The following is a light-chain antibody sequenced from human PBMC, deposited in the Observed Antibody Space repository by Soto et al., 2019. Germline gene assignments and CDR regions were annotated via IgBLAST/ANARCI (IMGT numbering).Light chain of an antibody. CDR2: GAS. J-gene: IGKJ4*01. CDR1: QDISNS. Sequence: DIQMTQSPSSLSASVGDRVTITCQASQDISNSLNWYQQIPGKAPKLLIYGASNLETGVPSRFSGSGSGTDFTFTISSLQPEDVATYYCQHYDHLPPLTFGGETKVAIK. V-gene: IGKV1-33*01. CDR3: QHYDHLPPLT.